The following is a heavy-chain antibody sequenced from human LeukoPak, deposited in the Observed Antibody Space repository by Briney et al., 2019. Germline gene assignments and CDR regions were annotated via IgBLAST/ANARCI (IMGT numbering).Heavy chain of an antibody. Sequence: SVKVSCKASGGTFSSYAISWVRQAPGQGLEWMGGIIPIFGTANYAQKFQGRVTITTDESTSTAYMELSSLRSEDTAVYYCAREGGAVAGTGSKVRDVGEKGPTAPASS. CDR1: GGTFSSYA. V-gene: IGHV1-69*05. CDR2: IIPIFGTA. CDR3: AREGGAVAGTGSKVRDV. D-gene: IGHD6-19*01. J-gene: IGHJ6*03.